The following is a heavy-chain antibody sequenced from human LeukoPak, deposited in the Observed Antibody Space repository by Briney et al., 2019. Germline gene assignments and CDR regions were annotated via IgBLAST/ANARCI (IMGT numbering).Heavy chain of an antibody. V-gene: IGHV1-18*01. D-gene: IGHD5-18*01. CDR1: GYTFTSYG. Sequence: GASVKVSCKASGYTFTSYGISWVRQAPGQGLEWMGWISAYNGNTNYAQKLQGRVTMTTDTSTSTAYMELRSLRSDDPAVYYCARGRNVDTAMVTGPDFDYWGQGTLVTVSS. CDR2: ISAYNGNT. J-gene: IGHJ4*02. CDR3: ARGRNVDTAMVTGPDFDY.